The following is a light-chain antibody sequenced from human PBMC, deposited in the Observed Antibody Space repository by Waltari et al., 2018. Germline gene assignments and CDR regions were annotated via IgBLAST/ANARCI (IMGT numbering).Light chain of an antibody. CDR2: SAS. CDR3: QQSYITPYT. Sequence: DIQMTQAPSSLSASVGDRVPMTCRTIQSITGHLNWFQQQPGKAPKLLIHSASALQSGVPSRFSGRGSGTHFTLTISSLQPEDFATYFCQQSYITPYTFGQGTKLEIK. V-gene: IGKV1-39*01. J-gene: IGKJ2*01. CDR1: QSITGH.